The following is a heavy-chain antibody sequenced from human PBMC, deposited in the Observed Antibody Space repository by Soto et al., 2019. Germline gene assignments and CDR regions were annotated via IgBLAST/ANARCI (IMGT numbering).Heavy chain of an antibody. CDR3: TRGGRGGFDY. Sequence: EVQLVESGGGLVPPGGSLRLSCAASGFTFTNYWMHWVRQAPGKGLLWVSRIKSGGSITNYPDSVKGRFTISRDNAKNTVYLQVSSLRVEDTAIYYCTRGGRGGFDYWGQGALVTVSS. V-gene: IGHV3-74*01. CDR2: IKSGGSIT. CDR1: GFTFTNYW. D-gene: IGHD3-16*01. J-gene: IGHJ4*02.